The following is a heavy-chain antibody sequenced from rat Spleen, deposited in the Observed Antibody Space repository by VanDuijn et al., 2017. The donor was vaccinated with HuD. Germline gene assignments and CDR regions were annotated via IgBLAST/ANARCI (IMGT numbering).Heavy chain of an antibody. Sequence: EVQLQESGPGLVKPSQSLSLTCSVTDHSVTSSYRWNWIRKFPGNKLEWMGYMSYSGTTTYNPSLKSRFSMTRDTSKNQFFLQLQSVTTEDTATYYCARSTYNSLLDYWGQGVMVIVSS. CDR1: DHSVTSSYR. V-gene: IGHV3-3*01. CDR2: MSYSGTT. J-gene: IGHJ2*01. CDR3: ARSTYNSLLDY. D-gene: IGHD1-2*01.